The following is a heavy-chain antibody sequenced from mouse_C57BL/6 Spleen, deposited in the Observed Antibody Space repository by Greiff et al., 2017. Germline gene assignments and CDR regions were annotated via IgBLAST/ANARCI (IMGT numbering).Heavy chain of an antibody. CDR3: ARDYYGRPFDY. CDR2: IYPGDGDT. V-gene: IGHV1-82*01. CDR1: GYAFSSSW. Sequence: VQLQQSGPELVKPGASVKISCKASGYAFSSSWMNWVKQRPGKGLEWIGRIYPGDGDTNYNGKFKGKATLTADKSSSTAYMQLSSLTSEDSAVYFCARDYYGRPFDYWGQGTTLTVSS. J-gene: IGHJ2*01. D-gene: IGHD1-1*01.